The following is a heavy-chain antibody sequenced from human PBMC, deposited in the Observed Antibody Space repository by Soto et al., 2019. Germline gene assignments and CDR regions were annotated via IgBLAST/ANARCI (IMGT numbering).Heavy chain of an antibody. J-gene: IGHJ6*02. V-gene: IGHV1-69*01. CDR1: GGTFSSYA. D-gene: IGHD1-26*01. CDR2: IIPIFGTA. Sequence: QVQLVQSGAEVKKPGSSVKVSCKASGGTFSSYAISWVRQAPGQGLEWMGGIIPIFGTANYAQKFQGRVTITADESTSTAYMELSRLRSEDTAVYYCARVWDYSGSYYYYYGMDVWGQGTTVTVSS. CDR3: ARVWDYSGSYYYYYGMDV.